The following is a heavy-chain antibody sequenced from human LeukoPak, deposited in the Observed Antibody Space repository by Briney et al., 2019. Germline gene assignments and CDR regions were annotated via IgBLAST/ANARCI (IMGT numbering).Heavy chain of an antibody. D-gene: IGHD5-18*01. J-gene: IGHJ6*04. CDR3: ARVGHGGYSYGYRYYGMDV. Sequence: GSLRLSCAASGFTFSSYSMNWVRQAPGKGLEWIGEINHSGSTNYNPSLKSRVTISVDTSKNQFSLKLSSVTAADTAVYYCARVGHGGYSYGYRYYGMDVWGKGTTVTVSS. V-gene: IGHV4-34*01. CDR2: INHSGST. CDR1: GFTFSSYS.